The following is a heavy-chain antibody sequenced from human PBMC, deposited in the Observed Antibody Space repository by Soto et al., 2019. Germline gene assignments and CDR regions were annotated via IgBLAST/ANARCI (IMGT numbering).Heavy chain of an antibody. CDR3: AGTSCSSTTCPTTY. CDR1: GYTFTGYY. D-gene: IGHD2-2*01. Sequence: QVQLVQSGAEVKKPEASVKVSCKTSGYTFTGYYIYWVRQAPGQGLEWMGWINPHSGGTDSSQKFQGRVTMTRDTSISTAYMELSRLRSDDTAVYYCAGTSCSSTTCPTTYWGQGTLVTVSS. V-gene: IGHV1-2*02. J-gene: IGHJ4*02. CDR2: INPHSGGT.